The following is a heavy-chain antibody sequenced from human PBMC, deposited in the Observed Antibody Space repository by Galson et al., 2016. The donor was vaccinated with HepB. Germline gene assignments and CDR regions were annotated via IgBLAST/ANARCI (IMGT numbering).Heavy chain of an antibody. J-gene: IGHJ5*01. Sequence: SETLSLTCAVYGESLSGNYWSWIRQPPGKGLEWIGEINHIGSTKYSPSLNSRVTISVDTSKSQLFLKLSSVIVADTAAYYCAGGPIVSRMRWLDSWGQGSLVTVSS. CDR1: GESLSGNY. CDR3: AGGPIVSRMRWLDS. V-gene: IGHV4-34*01. D-gene: IGHD3-16*02. CDR2: INHIGST.